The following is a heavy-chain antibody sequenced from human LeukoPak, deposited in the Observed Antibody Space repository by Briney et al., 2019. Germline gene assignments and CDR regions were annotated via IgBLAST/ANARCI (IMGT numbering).Heavy chain of an antibody. CDR3: ARATVTTSLFDY. D-gene: IGHD4-17*01. V-gene: IGHV1-69*13. CDR2: IIPIFGTA. J-gene: IGHJ4*02. Sequence: ASVKVSCKASGGTFISYAISWVRQAPGQGLEWMGGIIPIFGTANYAQKFQGRVTITADESTSTAYMELSSLRSEDTAVYYCARATVTTSLFDYWGQGTLVTVSS. CDR1: GGTFISYA.